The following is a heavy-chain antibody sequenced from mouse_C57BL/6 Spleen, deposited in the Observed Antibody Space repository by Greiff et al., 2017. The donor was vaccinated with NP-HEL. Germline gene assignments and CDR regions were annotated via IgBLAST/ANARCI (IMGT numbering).Heavy chain of an antibody. CDR2: IRSKSNNYAT. V-gene: IGHV10-1*01. D-gene: IGHD2-3*01. CDR3: VRCDGYLSYYAMDY. CDR1: GFSFNTYA. J-gene: IGHJ4*01. Sequence: EVKLVESGGGLVQPKGSLKLSCAASGFSFNTYAMNWVRQAPGKGLEWVARIRSKSNNYATYYADSVKDRFTISRDDSESMLYLQMNNLKTEDTAMYYCVRCDGYLSYYAMDYWGQGTSVTVSS.